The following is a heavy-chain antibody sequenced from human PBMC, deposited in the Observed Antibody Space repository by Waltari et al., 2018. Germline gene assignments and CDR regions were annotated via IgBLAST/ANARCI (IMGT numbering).Heavy chain of an antibody. CDR2: IIPILGIA. Sequence: QVQLVQSGAEVKKPGSSVKVSCKASGGTFSSYAISWVRQATGQGLEWMGGIIPILGIANYAQKFQGRVTITADKSTSTAYMELSSLRSEDTAVYYCARASRGAYYYDSSGYSMDVWGKGTTVTVSS. CDR1: GGTFSSYA. CDR3: ARASRGAYYYDSSGYSMDV. D-gene: IGHD3-22*01. V-gene: IGHV1-69*10. J-gene: IGHJ6*04.